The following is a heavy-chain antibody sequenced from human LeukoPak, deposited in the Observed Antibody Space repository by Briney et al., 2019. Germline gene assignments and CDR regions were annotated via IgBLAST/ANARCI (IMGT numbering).Heavy chain of an antibody. J-gene: IGHJ6*02. CDR2: ISSSSSYI. D-gene: IGHD2-21*02. CDR3: ARAVTQYYYYGMDV. V-gene: IGHV3-21*01. CDR1: GFTLSSYS. Sequence: PGGSLRLSCAASGFTLSSYSMNWVRQAPGKGLEWVSSISSSSSYIYYADSVKGRFTISRDNAKNSLYLQMNSLRAEDTAVYYCARAVTQYYYYGMDVWGQGTTVTVSS.